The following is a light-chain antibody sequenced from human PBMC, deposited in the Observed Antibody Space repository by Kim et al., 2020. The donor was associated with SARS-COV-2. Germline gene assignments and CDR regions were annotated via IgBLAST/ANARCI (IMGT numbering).Light chain of an antibody. CDR3: QAWDSSFWV. V-gene: IGLV3-1*01. J-gene: IGLJ3*02. CDR2: QDS. CDR1: KLGDKY. Sequence: SYELTQPPSVSVSPGQTASITCSGDKLGDKYACWYQQKPGQSPVLVIYQDSKRPSGIPERFSGSNSGNTATLTISGTQATDEADYYCQAWDSSFWVFGGG.